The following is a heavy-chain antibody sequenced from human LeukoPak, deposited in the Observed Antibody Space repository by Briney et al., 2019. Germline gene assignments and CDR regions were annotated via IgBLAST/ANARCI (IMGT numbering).Heavy chain of an antibody. CDR2: ISSGGNTK. J-gene: IGHJ4*02. CDR3: ARGPLLGFLDY. CDR1: GFTFPTYE. D-gene: IGHD2-21*01. Sequence: TGGSLRLSCAASGFTFPTYEMNWVRQAPGKGLEWVSYISSGGNTKYYAGSVKGRFTISSDDAKNSLYLQMNSLRAEDTALYYCARGPLLGFLDYWGQGTLVTVSS. V-gene: IGHV3-48*03.